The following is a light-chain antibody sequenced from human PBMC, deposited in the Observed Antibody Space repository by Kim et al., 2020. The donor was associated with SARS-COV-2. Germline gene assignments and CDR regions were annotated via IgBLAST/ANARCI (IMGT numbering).Light chain of an antibody. V-gene: IGLV2-23*02. CDR2: EVS. CDR3: CSYAGRNALV. Sequence: QSALTQPASVSGSPGQWITISCPGTSCDVGIYNLDSWYQQHPGNAPKLMIYEVSKRPSGVSNRFCGSKSGNTASLTISGHQAEDEAYYYCCSYAGRNALVFGGGTQLTVL. J-gene: IGLJ3*02. CDR1: SCDVGIYNL.